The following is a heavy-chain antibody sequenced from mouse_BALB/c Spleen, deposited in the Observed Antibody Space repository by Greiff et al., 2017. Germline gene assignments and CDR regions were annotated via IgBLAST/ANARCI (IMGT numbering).Heavy chain of an antibody. CDR1: GYTFTSYW. D-gene: IGHD1-2*01. CDR2: INPSTGYT. CDR3: AKFITTPYWYFDV. V-gene: IGHV1-7*01. J-gene: IGHJ1*01. Sequence: QVQLQQSGAELAKPGASVKMSCKASGYTFTSYWMHWVKQRPGQGLEWIGYINPSTGYTEYNQKFKDKATLTADKSSSTAYMQLSSLTSEDSAVYYCAKFITTPYWYFDVWGAGTTVTVSS.